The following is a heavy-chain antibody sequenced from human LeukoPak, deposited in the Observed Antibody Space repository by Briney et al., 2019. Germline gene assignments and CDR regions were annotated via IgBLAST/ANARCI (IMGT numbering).Heavy chain of an antibody. J-gene: IGHJ4*02. D-gene: IGHD1-1*01. V-gene: IGHV3-66*01. CDR1: GFTVSH. CDR3: ARYNWNDGTFDY. CDR2: IYTGGST. Sequence: GGSLRLSRAVSGFTVSHMSWVRQAPGKGLEWVSVIYTGGSTFYADSVKGRFTIPRDNSKNTVYLQMNSLRAEDTAVYYCARYNWNDGTFDYWGQGTLVTVSS.